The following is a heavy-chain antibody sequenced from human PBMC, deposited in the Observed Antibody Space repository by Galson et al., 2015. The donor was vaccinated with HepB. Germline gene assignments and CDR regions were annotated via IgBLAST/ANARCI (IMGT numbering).Heavy chain of an antibody. CDR3: VKEGSWFGGDWFDP. V-gene: IGHV3-23*01. D-gene: IGHD3-16*01. CDR2: INGRGSTR. CDR1: GFIFRHHA. Sequence: SLRISCAGSGFIFRHHAMAWLRQAPGKGLEWVSGINGRGSTRSYSDAVKGRFSISRDNSKDTVFLQMDNLRAEDTAVYDCVKEGSWFGGDWFDPWGQGALVTVS. J-gene: IGHJ5*02.